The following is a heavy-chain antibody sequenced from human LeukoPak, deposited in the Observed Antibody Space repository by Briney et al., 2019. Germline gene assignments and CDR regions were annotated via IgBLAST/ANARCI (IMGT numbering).Heavy chain of an antibody. D-gene: IGHD6-13*01. Sequence: ASVKVSCRASGYTFTSYDINWVRQATGQGLEWLGWMNPNNANTDYAQKFQGRVTLTRNTSISTAYMELSSLRSEDTAVYYCARDLLGGSSWFYYFDYWGQGTLVTVSS. CDR1: GYTFTSYD. CDR2: MNPNNANT. CDR3: ARDLLGGSSWFYYFDY. J-gene: IGHJ4*02. V-gene: IGHV1-8*01.